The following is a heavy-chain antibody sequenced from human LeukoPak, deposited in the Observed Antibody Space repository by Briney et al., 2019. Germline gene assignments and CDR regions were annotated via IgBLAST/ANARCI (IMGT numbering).Heavy chain of an antibody. CDR3: AKPPKAAVAGMVVDYYYYMDV. D-gene: IGHD6-19*01. J-gene: IGHJ6*03. CDR1: GFSVSSNY. Sequence: GGSLRLSCVASGFSVSSNYMSWVRQAPGKGLEWVSLLYGDGSTFYADSVKGRFTISRDNSKNTLYLQMNSLRAEDTAVYYCAKPPKAAVAGMVVDYYYYMDVWGKGTTVTVSS. V-gene: IGHV3-53*01. CDR2: LYGDGST.